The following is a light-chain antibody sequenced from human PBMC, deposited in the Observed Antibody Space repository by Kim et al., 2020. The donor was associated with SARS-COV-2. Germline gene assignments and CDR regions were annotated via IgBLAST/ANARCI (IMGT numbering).Light chain of an antibody. CDR1: QTITATY. CDR3: QQFARSPRN. J-gene: IGKJ2*01. V-gene: IGKV3-20*01. CDR2: AAS. Sequence: SEGERATRSCRASQTITATYLAWYQHKPGQAPRLLIYAASTRAPGIPDRFSGSGSGTDFTLTITRLEPEDSALYYCQQFARSPRNFGQGTKLEI.